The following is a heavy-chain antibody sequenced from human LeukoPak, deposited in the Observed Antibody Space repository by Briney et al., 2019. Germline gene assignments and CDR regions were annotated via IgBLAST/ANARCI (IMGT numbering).Heavy chain of an antibody. J-gene: IGHJ6*04. V-gene: IGHV1-24*01. CDR2: FDPEDGKT. Sequence: ASVKVSCKVSGYTLTELSMFWVRQAPGKGLEWMGSFDPEDGKTVYAQKFQGRVTMTEETSTDTAYMELSSLRSEDTAVYYCATGYLVTAGLMDVWGKGTTVTVSS. CDR3: ATGYLVTAGLMDV. D-gene: IGHD6-13*01. CDR1: GYTLTELS.